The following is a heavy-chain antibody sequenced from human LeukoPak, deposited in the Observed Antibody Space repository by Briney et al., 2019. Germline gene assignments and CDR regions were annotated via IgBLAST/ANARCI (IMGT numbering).Heavy chain of an antibody. CDR3: ARVLHAPYLIDS. J-gene: IGHJ4*02. D-gene: IGHD2-8*01. CDR2: VFRLQTVRT. Sequence: PSETLSLTCTVSDSSITSTYYWAWSRQPPGKGLEWIATVFRLQTVRTFNNPSLGSRVTMSLDPSHNQFSLNLTSVTAADTALYFCARVLHAPYLIDSWGQGTLVTVSS. CDR1: DSSITSTYY. V-gene: IGHV4-38-2*02.